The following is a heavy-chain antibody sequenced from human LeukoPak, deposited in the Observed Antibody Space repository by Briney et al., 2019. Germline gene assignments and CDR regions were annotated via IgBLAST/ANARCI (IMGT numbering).Heavy chain of an antibody. V-gene: IGHV3-23*01. CDR2: ISGSGGRT. CDR1: GFTFSSYS. Sequence: PGGSLRLSCAASGFTFSSYSMNWVRQAPGKGLEWVSSISGSGGRTHYADSVRGRFTISRDNSKNTLYLQMGSLRAEDTAVYYCATPPTVTRNYWGQGTLVTVSS. J-gene: IGHJ4*02. CDR3: ATPPTVTRNY. D-gene: IGHD4-17*01.